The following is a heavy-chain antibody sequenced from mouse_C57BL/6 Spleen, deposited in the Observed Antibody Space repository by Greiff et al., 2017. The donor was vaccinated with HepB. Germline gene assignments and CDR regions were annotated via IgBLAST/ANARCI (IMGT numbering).Heavy chain of an antibody. CDR1: GYTFTDYY. D-gene: IGHD4-1*01. CDR3: ASAGTLDY. Sequence: VQLQQSGPELVKPGASVKISCKASGYTFTDYYMNWVKQSHGKSLEWIGDINPNNGGTSYNQKFKGKATLTVDKSSSTAYMELRSLTSEDSAVYYGASAGTLDYWGQGTTLTVSS. J-gene: IGHJ2*01. V-gene: IGHV1-26*01. CDR2: INPNNGGT.